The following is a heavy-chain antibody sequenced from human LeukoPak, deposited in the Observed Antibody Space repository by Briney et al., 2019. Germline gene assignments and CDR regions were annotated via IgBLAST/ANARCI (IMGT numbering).Heavy chain of an antibody. CDR1: GFTFSSYG. Sequence: GRSLRLSCAASGFTFSSYGMHWVRQAPGKGLEWVAVISYDGSNKYYADSVKGRFTISRDNSKNTLYLQMNSLRAEDTAVYYCARDSHYGMDVWGQGTTVTVSS. CDR2: ISYDGSNK. V-gene: IGHV3-30*03. CDR3: ARDSHYGMDV. J-gene: IGHJ6*02.